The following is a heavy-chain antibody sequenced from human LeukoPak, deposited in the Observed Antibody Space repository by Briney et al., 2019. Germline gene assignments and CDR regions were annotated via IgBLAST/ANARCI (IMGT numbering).Heavy chain of an antibody. Sequence: SETLSLTCTVSGGSISSGDYYWSWIRQPPGKGLEWIGYIYYSGSTYYNPSLKSRVTISVDTSKNQFSLKLSSVTAADTAVYYCARHSPRWLQFGELEYYFDYWGQGTLVTVSS. J-gene: IGHJ4*02. V-gene: IGHV4-30-4*08. D-gene: IGHD5-24*01. CDR1: GGSISSGDYY. CDR2: IYYSGST. CDR3: ARHSPRWLQFGELEYYFDY.